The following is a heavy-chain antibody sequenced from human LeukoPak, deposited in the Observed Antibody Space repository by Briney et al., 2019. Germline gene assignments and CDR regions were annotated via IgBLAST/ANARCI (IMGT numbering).Heavy chain of an antibody. CDR3: TRVIVATEDY. Sequence: GGSLRLSCTGSGFTFGDYAMNWVRQAPGKGLEWVGFIRSINYGGTTEYAASVKGRFTISRDDSKSIAYLQMNSLKTEDTAVYYCTRVIVATEDYWGQGTLVTVSS. J-gene: IGHJ4*02. CDR1: GFTFGDYA. V-gene: IGHV3-49*04. D-gene: IGHD5-12*01. CDR2: IRSINYGGTT.